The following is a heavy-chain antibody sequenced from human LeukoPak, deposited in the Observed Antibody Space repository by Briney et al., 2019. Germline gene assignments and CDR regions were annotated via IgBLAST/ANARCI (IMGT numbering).Heavy chain of an antibody. J-gene: IGHJ4*02. CDR2: IYSGGSP. CDR3: GKTTVGYSSGQKPAWPVDY. V-gene: IGHV3-53*01. D-gene: IGHD5-18*01. CDR1: GFTVSSNY. Sequence: GGSLRLSCAASGFTVSSNYMSWVRQAPGKGLEWVSVIYSGGSPHYADPVKGRFTISRDNSRNTVYLQINSLRAEDTAVYYCGKTTVGYSSGQKPAWPVDYWGQGTLVTVSS.